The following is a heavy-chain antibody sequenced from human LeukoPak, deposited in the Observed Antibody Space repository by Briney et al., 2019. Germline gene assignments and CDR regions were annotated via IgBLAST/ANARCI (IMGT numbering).Heavy chain of an antibody. V-gene: IGHV3-23*01. CDR2: ISGSGAGT. D-gene: IGHD2-8*01. CDR3: AKMVREFYTISYYFDY. Sequence: GGSLRLSCAVSGFTFSSYAMNWVRQAPGKGLEWVSGISGSGAGTYYADSVKGRFTISRDNTKNTLYLQMNSLRAEDTAVYYCAKMVREFYTISYYFDYWGQGTLVTVSS. J-gene: IGHJ4*02. CDR1: GFTFSSYA.